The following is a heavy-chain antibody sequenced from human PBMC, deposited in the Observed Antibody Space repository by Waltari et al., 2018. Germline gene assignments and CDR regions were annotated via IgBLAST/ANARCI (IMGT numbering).Heavy chain of an antibody. Sequence: QLQLQESGPGRVKPPGTLSLTCTVSGCSISSGSYYWGWIRQSPGKGLEWIGRIYYSGRANSHPPLKSRVTLSGDTSKNQFSLKLSSVTAADTAVYYCARHWKKSGYRFDPWGQGTLVTVSS. CDR2: IYYSGRA. V-gene: IGHV4-39*01. CDR3: ARHWKKSGYRFDP. J-gene: IGHJ5*02. CDR1: GCSISSGSYY. D-gene: IGHD5-12*01.